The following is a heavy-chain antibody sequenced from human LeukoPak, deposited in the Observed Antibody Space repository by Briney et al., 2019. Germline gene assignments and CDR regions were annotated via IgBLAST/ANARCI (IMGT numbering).Heavy chain of an antibody. Sequence: GGSLRLSCAASGFTVSSTYMSWVRQALGKGLEWVSVFYSDDITYYANSVKGRFIISRDNSKSMLYLQMNSLRVEDTAVYYCARRLSTGYYGFWGQGTLVTVSS. CDR3: ARRLSTGYYGF. J-gene: IGHJ4*02. CDR1: GFTVSSTY. D-gene: IGHD3-9*01. CDR2: FYSDDIT. V-gene: IGHV3-66*01.